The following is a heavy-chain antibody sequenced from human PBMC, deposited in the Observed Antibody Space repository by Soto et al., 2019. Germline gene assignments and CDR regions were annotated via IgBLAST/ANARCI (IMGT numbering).Heavy chain of an antibody. CDR1: GGTFSSYA. CDR2: ISAYNGNT. D-gene: IGHD5-12*01. J-gene: IGHJ3*02. CDR3: ARVWARSGYSPAAFDI. Sequence: QVQLVQSGAEVKKPGSSVKVSCKASGGTFSSYAISWVRQAPGQGLEWMGGISAYNGNTNYAQKLQGRVTMTTDTSTSTAYMELRSLRSDDTAVYYCARVWARSGYSPAAFDIWGQGTMVTVSS. V-gene: IGHV1-18*01.